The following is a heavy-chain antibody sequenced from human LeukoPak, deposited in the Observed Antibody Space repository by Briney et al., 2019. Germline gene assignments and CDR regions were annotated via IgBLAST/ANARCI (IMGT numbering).Heavy chain of an antibody. CDR3: ARDRQNWNYDY. J-gene: IGHJ4*02. Sequence: SVKVSCKASGFTFTSSAMQWVRQARGQRLEWIGWIVVGSGNTNYAQKFQGRVTITADKSTSTAYMELSSLRSEDTAVYYCARDRQNWNYDYWGQGTLVTVSS. CDR1: GFTFTSSA. D-gene: IGHD1-7*01. CDR2: IVVGSGNT. V-gene: IGHV1-58*02.